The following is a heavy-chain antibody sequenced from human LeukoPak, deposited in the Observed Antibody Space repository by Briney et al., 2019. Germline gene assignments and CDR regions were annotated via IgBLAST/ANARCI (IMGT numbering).Heavy chain of an antibody. CDR2: IYTSGST. D-gene: IGHD2-2*01. J-gene: IGHJ5*02. CDR3: ARGSQVPVYSNPYNWFDP. CDR1: GGSISSYY. V-gene: IGHV4-4*07. Sequence: SETLSLTCTVSGGSISSYYWNWIRQSAGKGLEWIGRIYTSGSTNYNPSLKSRVTMSIDTSENQFSLKLSSVTAADTAVYYCARGSQVPVYSNPYNWFDPWGQGTLVTVSS.